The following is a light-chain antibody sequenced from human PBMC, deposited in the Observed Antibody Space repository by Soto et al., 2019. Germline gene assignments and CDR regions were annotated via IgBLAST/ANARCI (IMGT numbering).Light chain of an antibody. V-gene: IGKV2-28*01. Sequence: DIVMTQSPFSLPVTPGEPASISCRSSQSLLHSNGYNYLDWYLQKLGQSPQLLIYLGSNRASGAPDSFSGSGSGTDFTLIISRLAAEDVGVYYCMQALQTPLTFGGGTKVEIK. CDR2: LGS. J-gene: IGKJ4*01. CDR3: MQALQTPLT. CDR1: QSLLHSNGYNY.